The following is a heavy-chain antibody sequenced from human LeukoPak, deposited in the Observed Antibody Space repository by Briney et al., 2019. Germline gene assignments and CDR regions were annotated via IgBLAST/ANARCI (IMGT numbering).Heavy chain of an antibody. J-gene: IGHJ6*03. CDR1: GDTFNNYA. CDR3: ARGGRPLGYFYMDV. Sequence: GASVKVSCKASGDTFNNYAFNWVRQAPGQGPEWMGGTIPILGTVKAAQKFQGRVTITTDESTSTSYMELSSLTSEDTAVYFCARGGRPLGYFYMDVWGKGTTVIVSS. CDR2: TIPILGTV. V-gene: IGHV1-69*05.